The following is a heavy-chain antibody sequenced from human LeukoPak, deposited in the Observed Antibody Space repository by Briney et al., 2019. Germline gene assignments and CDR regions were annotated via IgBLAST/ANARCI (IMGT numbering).Heavy chain of an antibody. CDR3: ATSKPVKWELPHGMGDAFDI. J-gene: IGHJ3*02. CDR2: ISGSGGRT. D-gene: IGHD1-26*01. CDR1: GFTFSSYA. V-gene: IGHV3-23*01. Sequence: PSGGSLRLSCAASGFTFSSYAMTWVRQAPGKGLEWVSGISGSGGRTFYADSVKGRFTISRDNSKNTLYLQMNSLRAEDTAVYYCATSKPVKWELPHGMGDAFDIWGQGTMVTVSS.